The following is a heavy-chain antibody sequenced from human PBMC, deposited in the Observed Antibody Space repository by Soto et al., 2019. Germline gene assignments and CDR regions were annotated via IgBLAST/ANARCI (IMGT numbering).Heavy chain of an antibody. Sequence: QVQLVQSGAEMRKPGASVKVSCRTSGDTFTRYAIHWVRQAPGQRLEWMGWIHAVNADTKYSQKFQDRVTIARDTSASIVYMELSSLRSEDTAVYYCAKSPRVAARPAYLDFCGQGTLVTVSA. CDR1: GDTFTRYA. CDR2: IHAVNADT. J-gene: IGHJ4*02. V-gene: IGHV1-3*01. D-gene: IGHD6-6*01. CDR3: AKSPRVAARPAYLDF.